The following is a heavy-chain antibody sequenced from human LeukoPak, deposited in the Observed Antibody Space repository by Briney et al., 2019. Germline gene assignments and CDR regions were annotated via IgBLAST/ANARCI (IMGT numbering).Heavy chain of an antibody. V-gene: IGHV1-2*02. CDR3: ARGLEYCSGGSCHHY. J-gene: IGHJ4*02. CDR2: INPNGGGT. Sequence: ASVKVSCKASGYTFTGYYMHWVRQAPGQGLEWMGWINPNGGGTNYAQKFQGRVTMTRDTSISTAYMELSRLRSDDTAVYYCARGLEYCSGGSCHHYWGQGTLVTVSS. D-gene: IGHD2-15*01. CDR1: GYTFTGYY.